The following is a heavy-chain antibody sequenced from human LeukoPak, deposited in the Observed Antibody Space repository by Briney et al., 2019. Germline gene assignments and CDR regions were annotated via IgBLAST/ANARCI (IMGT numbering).Heavy chain of an antibody. CDR1: GYSFTSSG. Sequence: ASVKLSCKSSGYSFTSSGITWVRQPPGQGLERMGWFSGYNGNTADAQIFQGRVTMTTDTSTSTAYMELRSLRSDDTAVYYCARSGHCSGTSCYGEGIDFWGQGTLVTVSS. D-gene: IGHD2-2*01. CDR2: FSGYNGNT. CDR3: ARSGHCSGTSCYGEGIDF. V-gene: IGHV1-18*01. J-gene: IGHJ4*02.